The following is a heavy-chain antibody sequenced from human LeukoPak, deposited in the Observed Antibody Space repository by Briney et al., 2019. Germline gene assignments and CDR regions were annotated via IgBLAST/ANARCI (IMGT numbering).Heavy chain of an antibody. J-gene: IGHJ4*02. Sequence: PSETLSLTCTVSGGSISSYYWSWIRQPPRKGLEWIGYIYYSGSTNYNPSLKSRVTISVDTSKNQFSLKLSSVTAADTAVYYCARLGGGEENSSSWTEFRVFDYWGQGTLVTVSS. CDR3: ARLGGGEENSSSWTEFRVFDY. V-gene: IGHV4-59*08. CDR1: GGSISSYY. D-gene: IGHD6-13*01. CDR2: IYYSGST.